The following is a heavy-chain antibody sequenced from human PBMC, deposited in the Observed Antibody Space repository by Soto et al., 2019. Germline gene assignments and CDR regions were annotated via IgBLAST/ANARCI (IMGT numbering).Heavy chain of an antibody. Sequence: PSGTLSLTCTVSGGSNSSYCWSLIRQPAGKRLEWLGRIYTSGSTNYNPSPKSRVTMSVDTSKNQFPLKLSSVTDAHTAAYYCPRDYYDSSGYYNPIDYWGQGTLVTVS. CDR3: PRDYYDSSGYYNPIDY. CDR1: GGSNSSYC. CDR2: IYTSGST. D-gene: IGHD3-22*01. J-gene: IGHJ4*02. V-gene: IGHV4-4*07.